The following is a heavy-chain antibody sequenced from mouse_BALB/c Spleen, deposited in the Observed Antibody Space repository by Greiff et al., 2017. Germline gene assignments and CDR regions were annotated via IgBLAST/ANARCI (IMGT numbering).Heavy chain of an antibody. D-gene: IGHD1-2*01. V-gene: IGHV1-15*01. Sequence: QVQLQQSGAELVRPGASVTLSCKASGYTFTDYEMHWVKQTPVHGLEWIGAIDPETGGTAYNQKFKGKATPTADKSSSTAYMELRSLTSEDSAVYYCSLLRLRAMDYWGQGTSVTVSS. CDR1: GYTFTDYE. J-gene: IGHJ4*01. CDR2: IDPETGGT. CDR3: SLLRLRAMDY.